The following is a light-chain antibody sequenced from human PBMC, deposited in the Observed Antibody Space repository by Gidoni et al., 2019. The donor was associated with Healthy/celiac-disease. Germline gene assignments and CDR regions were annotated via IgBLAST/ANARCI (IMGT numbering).Light chain of an antibody. CDR2: GNS. V-gene: IGLV1-40*01. J-gene: IGLJ1*01. CDR3: QSYDSSLSGLYV. Sequence: QSVLTQPPSVSGAPGQRVTISCTGSSSNIGAGYDVHWYQQLPGTAPKLLIYGNSNRPSGVPDRSLAITGLQAEDEADYYCQSYDSSLSGLYVFGTGTKVTVL. CDR1: SSNIGAGYD.